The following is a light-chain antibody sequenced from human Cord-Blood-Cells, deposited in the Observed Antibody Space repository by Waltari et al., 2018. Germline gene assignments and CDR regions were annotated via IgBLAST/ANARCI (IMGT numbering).Light chain of an antibody. CDR2: AAS. CDR1: QSISSY. V-gene: IGKV1-39*01. Sequence: DIQMTQSPSSLSASVRDSVPITCRASQSISSYLNWYQQKPGKAPKLLIYAASSLQSGVPSRFSGSGSGTDFTLTISSLQPEDFATYYCQQSYSTPYSFGQGTKLEIK. J-gene: IGKJ2*03. CDR3: QQSYSTPYS.